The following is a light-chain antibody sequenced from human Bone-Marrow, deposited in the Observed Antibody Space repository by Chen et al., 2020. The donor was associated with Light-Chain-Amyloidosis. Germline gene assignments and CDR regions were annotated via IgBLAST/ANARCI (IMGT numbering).Light chain of an antibody. V-gene: IGLV3-25*03. J-gene: IGLJ2*01. CDR3: QSADSSGTYEVI. CDR1: DLPTKY. Sequence: SYELTQPPSVSVSPGQTARITCSGDDLPTKYAYWYQQKPGQAPVLVIHRDTERHSGISERFSGSTSGKTATLTSSGVQAEDEADYHCQSADSSGTYEVIFGGGTKLTVL. CDR2: RDT.